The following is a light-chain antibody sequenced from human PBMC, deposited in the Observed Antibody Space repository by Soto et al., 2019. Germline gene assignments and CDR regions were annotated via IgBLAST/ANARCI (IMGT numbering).Light chain of an antibody. CDR3: QFYDSSLRVV. J-gene: IGLJ2*01. V-gene: IGLV1-40*01. Sequence: QSVLTQPPSVSGAPGQRVTISCTGSSSNIGAGYEVHWYQQVPGTAPKLLIYGNSNRPSGVPDRFSGSKSGTSASLAITGLQAEDEADYYCQFYDSSLRVVFGGGTKLTVL. CDR2: GNS. CDR1: SSNIGAGYE.